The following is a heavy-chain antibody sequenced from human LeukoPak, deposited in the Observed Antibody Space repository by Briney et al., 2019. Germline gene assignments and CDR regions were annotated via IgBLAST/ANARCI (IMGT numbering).Heavy chain of an antibody. V-gene: IGHV3-21*01. CDR1: GFTFSNYA. D-gene: IGHD4-17*01. J-gene: IGHJ4*02. CDR2: TVGGGRPNI. CDR3: ARDRMDYEADY. Sequence: GGSLRLSCAASGFTFSNYAMTWVRQAPGKGLEWVAATVGGGRPNIYHADSVKGRFTISRDNAKNSLYLQMNSLRAEDTAVYYCARDRMDYEADYWGQGTLVTVSS.